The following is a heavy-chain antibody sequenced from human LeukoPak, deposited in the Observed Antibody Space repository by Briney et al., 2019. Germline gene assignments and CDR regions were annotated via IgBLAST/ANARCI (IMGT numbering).Heavy chain of an antibody. V-gene: IGHV6-1*01. Sequence: PSHTLTLTCAISGDSVSSNHAAWNWITQSPSRGLHWLGWTYYRSMWYYDYAVSVKSRITINPDTSKIQFSLQLNSVTPEDTAVYYCAGFYYDTSGHGAFDIWGEGTMVTVSS. CDR3: AGFYYDTSGHGAFDI. CDR1: GDSVSSNHAA. D-gene: IGHD3-22*01. CDR2: TYYRSMWYY. J-gene: IGHJ3*02.